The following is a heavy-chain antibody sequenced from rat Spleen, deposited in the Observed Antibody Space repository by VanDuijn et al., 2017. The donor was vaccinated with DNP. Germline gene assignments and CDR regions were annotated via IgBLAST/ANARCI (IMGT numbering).Heavy chain of an antibody. Sequence: EVQLVGSGGGLVQPGRSMKLSCAASGFTFTNSDMAWVRQAPAKGLEWVAYIGSAAYAPYYGDSVKGRFTISRDNAKSTLYLQMNSLRSEDMATYYCVRWNSGHFDYWGQGVMVTVSS. CDR1: GFTFTNSD. J-gene: IGHJ2*01. CDR2: IGSAAYAP. V-gene: IGHV5-22*01. CDR3: VRWNSGHFDY. D-gene: IGHD4-3*01.